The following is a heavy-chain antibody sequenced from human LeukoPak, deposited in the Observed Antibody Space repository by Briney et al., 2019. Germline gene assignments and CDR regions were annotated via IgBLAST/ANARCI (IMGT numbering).Heavy chain of an antibody. Sequence: GESLQISCQGSGYSFTSYWISWVRQMPGKGLEWMGRIDPSDSYTNYSPSFQGHVTISADKSISTAYLQWSSLKASDNAMSYCARLPMVRGVINSYGMDVWGQGNTVTVSS. CDR1: GYSFTSYW. V-gene: IGHV5-10-1*01. CDR3: ARLPMVRGVINSYGMDV. CDR2: IDPSDSYT. D-gene: IGHD3-10*01. J-gene: IGHJ6*02.